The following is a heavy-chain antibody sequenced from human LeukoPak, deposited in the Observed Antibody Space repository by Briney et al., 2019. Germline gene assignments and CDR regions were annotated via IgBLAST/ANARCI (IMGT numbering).Heavy chain of an antibody. CDR2: MYYSGST. V-gene: IGHV4-30-4*01. D-gene: IGHD2/OR15-2a*01. Sequence: PSQTLSLTCTVSGGSISSGDYYWSWIRQPPGKGLEWIGYMYYSGSTCYSPSFKSRVTISLDTSKSHFSLKLSSVTSADTAVYYCAIALSRNYGMDVWGQGTTVTVSS. J-gene: IGHJ6*02. CDR3: AIALSRNYGMDV. CDR1: GGSISSGDYY.